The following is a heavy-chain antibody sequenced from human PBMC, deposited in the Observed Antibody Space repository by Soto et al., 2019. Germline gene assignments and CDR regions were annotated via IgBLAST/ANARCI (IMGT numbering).Heavy chain of an antibody. V-gene: IGHV1-18*04. CDR2: ISAYHGNT. J-gene: IGHJ6*02. CDR1: GYTFNSDG. Sequence: SVKVFCKTSGYTFNSDGISWVRKAPGQGLGWRGWISAYHGNTNNAQKLQGRVTMTTGTATRTAYMELRSLRSDDTAVYYCAREGWCEYITIFGVVHYYYYGMDVWGQGTTVTVSS. D-gene: IGHD3-3*01. CDR3: AREGWCEYITIFGVVHYYYYGMDV.